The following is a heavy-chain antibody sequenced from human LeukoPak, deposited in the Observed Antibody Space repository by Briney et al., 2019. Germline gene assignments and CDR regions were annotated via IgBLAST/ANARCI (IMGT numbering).Heavy chain of an antibody. J-gene: IGHJ6*02. CDR1: GFTFDDYA. Sequence: PGGSLRLSCAASGFTFDDYAMHCVRQAPGKGLEWASGISWNSGSIGYADSVKGRFTISRDNAKNSLYLQMNSLRAEDTALYYCAGLFGVGEKDHYYYGMDVWGQGTTVTVSS. CDR3: AGLFGVGEKDHYYYGMDV. D-gene: IGHD3-10*01. V-gene: IGHV3-9*01. CDR2: ISWNSGSI.